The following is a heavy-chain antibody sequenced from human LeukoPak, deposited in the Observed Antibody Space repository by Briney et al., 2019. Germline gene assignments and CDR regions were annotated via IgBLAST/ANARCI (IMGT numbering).Heavy chain of an antibody. D-gene: IGHD3-22*01. Sequence: PGGSLRLSCEASGFSFSDYYVTWIRQAPGKGLDWLSYMSSSGYTIYYADSVKGRFTISRDNAKNSLYLQMNSLRVEDTALYYCAKGQSSYYDSSGSLDSWGQGTLVTVSS. CDR2: MSSSGYTI. V-gene: IGHV3-11*04. CDR1: GFSFSDYY. CDR3: AKGQSSYYDSSGSLDS. J-gene: IGHJ4*02.